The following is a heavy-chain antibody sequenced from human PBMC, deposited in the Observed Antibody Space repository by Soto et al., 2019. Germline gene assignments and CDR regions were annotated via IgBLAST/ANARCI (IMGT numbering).Heavy chain of an antibody. V-gene: IGHV4-34*01. J-gene: IGHJ6*02. D-gene: IGHD2-2*01. CDR2: INHSGST. Sequence: SETLSLTCAVYGGSFSGYYWSWIRQPPGKGLEWIGEINHSGSTNYDPSLKSRVTISVDTSKNQFSLKLSSVTAADTAVYYCAYVVPAAKVYYYGMDVWGQGTTVTVSS. CDR1: GGSFSGYY. CDR3: AYVVPAAKVYYYGMDV.